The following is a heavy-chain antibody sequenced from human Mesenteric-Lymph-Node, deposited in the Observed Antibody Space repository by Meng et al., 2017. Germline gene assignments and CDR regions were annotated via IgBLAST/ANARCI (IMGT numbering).Heavy chain of an antibody. V-gene: IGHV3-43*01. CDR2: INWDGSNT. J-gene: IGHJ4*02. CDR1: GFTFSTYW. D-gene: IGHD5-18*01. Sequence: GGSLRLSCAASGFTFSTYWMSWVRQAPGKGLEWVSLINWDGSNTYYADSVKGRFTISRDNSKNSLYLQMSSLRTEDMALYYCAKSRSRQLWLYYFDYWGQGTLVTVSS. CDR3: AKSRSRQLWLYYFDY.